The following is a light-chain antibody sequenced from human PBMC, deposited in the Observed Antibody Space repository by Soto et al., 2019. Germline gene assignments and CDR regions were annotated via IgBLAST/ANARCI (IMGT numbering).Light chain of an antibody. J-gene: IGKJ5*01. Sequence: LVMTLSAATLSVSPSATATPTRRASQSVSSNLAWYQQKPGQAPRLLIYGASTRATGIPARFSGSGSGTEFTLTISSLQSEDFAVYYCQQYNNWPPEIPFGQGTRLAI. V-gene: IGKV3-15*01. CDR3: QQYNNWPPEIP. CDR2: GAS. CDR1: QSVSSN.